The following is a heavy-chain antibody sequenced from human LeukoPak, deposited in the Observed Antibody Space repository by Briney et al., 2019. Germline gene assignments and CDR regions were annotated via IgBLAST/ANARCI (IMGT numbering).Heavy chain of an antibody. CDR2: TYYRSKWYN. CDR3: ARGINRVLDY. J-gene: IGHJ4*02. Sequence: SQTLSLTCAISGDSVSSNSAAWYWIRLSPSRGLEWLGRTYYRSKWYNDSALSVKSRITIDPDTSKNQFSLQLDSVTPEDTAMYYCARGINRVLDYWGQGTLVTVSS. D-gene: IGHD3-10*01. V-gene: IGHV6-1*01. CDR1: GDSVSSNSAA.